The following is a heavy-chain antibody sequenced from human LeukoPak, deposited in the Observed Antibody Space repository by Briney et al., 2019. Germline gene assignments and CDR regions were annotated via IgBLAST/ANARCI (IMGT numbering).Heavy chain of an antibody. CDR1: GFTFTSYA. J-gene: IGHJ4*02. CDR3: AKDRKSWLQRIDS. Sequence: GGSLRLSCAASGFTFTSYAMTWVRQAPGRGLEWISSISGTYETTYYADSVEGRFIISRDNSKNTLYLQMNSLRAEDTAVYYCAKDRKSWLQRIDSWGQGTPVTVSS. V-gene: IGHV3-23*01. CDR2: ISGTYETT. D-gene: IGHD5-24*01.